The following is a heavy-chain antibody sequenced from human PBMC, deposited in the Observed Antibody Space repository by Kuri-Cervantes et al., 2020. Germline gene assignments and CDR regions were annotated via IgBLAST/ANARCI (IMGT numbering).Heavy chain of an antibody. V-gene: IGHV3-9*01. CDR3: AKGLNIPGPPEFDY. CDR2: ISWNSGSI. CDR1: GFTFDGYA. Sequence: GGSLRLSCAASGFTFDGYAMHWVRQAPGKGLEWVSGISWNSGSIGYADSVKGRFTISRDNAKNSLYLQMNSLRAEDTALYYCAKGLNIPGPPEFDYWGQGTLVTVSS. D-gene: IGHD1-14*01. J-gene: IGHJ4*02.